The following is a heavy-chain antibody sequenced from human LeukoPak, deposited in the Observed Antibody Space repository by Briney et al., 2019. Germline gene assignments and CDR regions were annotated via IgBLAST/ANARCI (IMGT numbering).Heavy chain of an antibody. D-gene: IGHD5-18*01. CDR3: ARVSGYSYGHFLNYGMDV. V-gene: IGHV3-21*01. Sequence: AGGSLRLSCAASGFTFSSYSMNWVRQAPGKGLEWVSSISSSSSYIYYADSVKGRFTISRDNAKNSLYLQMNSLRAEDTAVYYCARVSGYSYGHFLNYGMDVWGQGTTVTVSS. J-gene: IGHJ6*02. CDR1: GFTFSSYS. CDR2: ISSSSSYI.